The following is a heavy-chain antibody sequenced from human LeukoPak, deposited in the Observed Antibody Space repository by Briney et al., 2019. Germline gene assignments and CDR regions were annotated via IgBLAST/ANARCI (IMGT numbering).Heavy chain of an antibody. CDR2: MKQDGSQK. CDR3: ARGGTYDI. V-gene: IGHV3-7*01. CDR1: GFTFSMYW. J-gene: IGHJ3*02. Sequence: GGSLRLSCVASGFTFSMYWMTWFRQAPGKGLEWVANMKQDGSQKNYVDSVKGRFTISRDNAEKSLYLQMNSLRGEDTAVYYCARGGTYDIWGQGTRVTVSS.